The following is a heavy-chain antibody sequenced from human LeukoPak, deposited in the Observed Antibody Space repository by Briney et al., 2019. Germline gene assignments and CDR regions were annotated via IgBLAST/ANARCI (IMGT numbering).Heavy chain of an antibody. D-gene: IGHD3-22*01. CDR3: ARGARYDSSGYNYGMDV. V-gene: IGHV4-39*01. Sequence: SETLSLTCTVSGGSISSSSYYWGWIRQPPGKGLEWIGSIYYSGSTYYNPSLKSRVTISVDTSKNQFSLKLSSVTAADTAVYYCARGARYDSSGYNYGMDVWGQGTTVTVSS. J-gene: IGHJ6*02. CDR2: IYYSGST. CDR1: GGSISSSSYY.